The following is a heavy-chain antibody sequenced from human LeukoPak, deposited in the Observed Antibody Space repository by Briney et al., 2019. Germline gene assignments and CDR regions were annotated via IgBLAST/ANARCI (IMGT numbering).Heavy chain of an antibody. J-gene: IGHJ6*02. D-gene: IGHD2-15*01. Sequence: GGSLRFSCAASGFTFSSYSMNWVRQAPGKGLEWVLSISSSSSYIYYADSVKGRFTISRDNAKNSLYLQMNSLRAEDTAVYYCARDPSLGYCSGGSCLPLDVWGQGTTVTVSS. CDR2: ISSSSSYI. CDR3: ARDPSLGYCSGGSCLPLDV. V-gene: IGHV3-21*01. CDR1: GFTFSSYS.